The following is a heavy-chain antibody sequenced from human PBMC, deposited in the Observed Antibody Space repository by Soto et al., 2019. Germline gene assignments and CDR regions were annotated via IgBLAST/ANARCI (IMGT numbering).Heavy chain of an antibody. Sequence: EVQLVESGGGLVHPGGSLRLSCAASGFTFSSYSMNWVRQAPGKGLEWVTYISSSSSTIYYADSVKGRFTISRDNAKNSLYLQMNSLRAEDTAVYYCARRKPTILRFLEWLTPFFDYWCQGTLVTVSS. CDR2: ISSSSSTI. CDR3: ARRKPTILRFLEWLTPFFDY. CDR1: GFTFSSYS. D-gene: IGHD3-3*01. V-gene: IGHV3-48*01. J-gene: IGHJ4*02.